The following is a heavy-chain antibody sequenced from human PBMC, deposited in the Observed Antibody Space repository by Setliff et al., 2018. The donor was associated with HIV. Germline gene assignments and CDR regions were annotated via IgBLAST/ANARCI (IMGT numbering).Heavy chain of an antibody. Sequence: PSETLSLTCTVSGGSISGGGYYWTWIRQYPGRGLEWIGYIYYSGTAYYKPSLRSRVTISVDTSKNQFSLNLTSVTAADTAAYYCARSKTFYDFWGGYYTHGAFKIWGLGTMVTVSS. D-gene: IGHD3-3*01. CDR1: GGSISGGGYY. CDR3: ARSKTFYDFWGGYYTHGAFKI. J-gene: IGHJ3*02. CDR2: IYYSGTA. V-gene: IGHV4-31*03.